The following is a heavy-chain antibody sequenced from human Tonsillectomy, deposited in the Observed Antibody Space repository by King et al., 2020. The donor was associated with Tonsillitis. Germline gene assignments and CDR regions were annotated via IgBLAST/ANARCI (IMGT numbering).Heavy chain of an antibody. CDR2: ISSSSSYI. Sequence: VQLVESGGGLVKPGGSLRLSCAASGFTFSSYSMNWVRQAPGKGLEWVSSISSSSSYIYYADSVKGRFTISRDNAKNSLYLKMNSLRAEDTAVYYCARARGMAAAGQFDPWGEGTLVTVSS. V-gene: IGHV3-21*01. J-gene: IGHJ5*02. CDR1: GFTFSSYS. D-gene: IGHD6-13*01. CDR3: ARARGMAAAGQFDP.